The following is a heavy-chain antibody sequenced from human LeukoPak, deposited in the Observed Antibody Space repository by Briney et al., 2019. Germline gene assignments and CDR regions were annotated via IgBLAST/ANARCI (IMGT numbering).Heavy chain of an antibody. CDR2: IYTSGST. V-gene: IGHV4-4*07. Sequence: SETLSLTCTVPGGSISSYYWSWIRQPAGKGLEWIGRIYTSGSTNYNPSLKSRVTMSVDTSKNQFSLKLSSVTAADTAVYYCARETGGYSYGFPYYYMDVWGKGTTVTVSS. D-gene: IGHD5-18*01. CDR3: ARETGGYSYGFPYYYMDV. CDR1: GGSISSYY. J-gene: IGHJ6*03.